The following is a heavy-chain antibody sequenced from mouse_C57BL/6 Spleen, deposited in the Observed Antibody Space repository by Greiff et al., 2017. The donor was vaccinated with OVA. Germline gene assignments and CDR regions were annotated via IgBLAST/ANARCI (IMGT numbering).Heavy chain of an antibody. J-gene: IGHJ4*01. D-gene: IGHD1-1*01. V-gene: IGHV1-39*01. Sequence: EVQLQQSGPELVKPGASVKISCTASGYSFTDYNMNWVKQSNGQSLEWIGVINPNYGTTSYNQKFKGKATLTVDQSSSTAYMQLNSLTSEDSAVYYGARVDIARVVAGAMEYRGQGASVTVSS. CDR1: GYSFTDYN. CDR3: ARVDIARVVAGAMEY. CDR2: INPNYGTT.